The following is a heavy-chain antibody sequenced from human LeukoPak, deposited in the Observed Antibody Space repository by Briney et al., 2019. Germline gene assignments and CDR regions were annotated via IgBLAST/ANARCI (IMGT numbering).Heavy chain of an antibody. Sequence: PGGSLRLSCAASGFTVSSIYMIWLRQAPGKGLEWVSLMYSGGSAYYAESVKGRFTISIDNSKNTPYLQMNGLRAEETAVYYCATGGGYCGSTSCYDYWGQGTLVTVSS. CDR1: GFTVSSIY. CDR2: MYSGGSA. J-gene: IGHJ4*02. V-gene: IGHV3-66*01. D-gene: IGHD2-2*01. CDR3: ATGGGYCGSTSCYDY.